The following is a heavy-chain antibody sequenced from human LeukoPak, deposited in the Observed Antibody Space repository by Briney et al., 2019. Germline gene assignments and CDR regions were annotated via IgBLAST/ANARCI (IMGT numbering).Heavy chain of an antibody. CDR3: ARGEWQQLVGTT. D-gene: IGHD6-13*01. Sequence: PSETLSLTCTVSGGSISSYYWSWIRQPPGKGLEWIGYIYYSGSTNYNPSLKSRVTISVDTSKNQFSLKLSSVTAADTAAYYCARGEWQQLVGTTWGQGTLVTVSS. V-gene: IGHV4-59*01. CDR2: IYYSGST. CDR1: GGSISSYY. J-gene: IGHJ5*02.